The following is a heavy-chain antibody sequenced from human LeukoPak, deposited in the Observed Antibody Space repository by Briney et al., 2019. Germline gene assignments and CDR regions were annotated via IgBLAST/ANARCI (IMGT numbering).Heavy chain of an antibody. J-gene: IGHJ5*02. V-gene: IGHV3-43*02. CDR3: ARDRYCSSTSCSGWFDP. CDR2: ISGDGGNT. CDR1: GFIFDDFA. D-gene: IGHD2-2*01. Sequence: GGSLRLSCAASGFIFDDFAMHWVRQTPGKGLEWVSLISGDGGNTNYADSVKDRFTISRDNSKNSLYLQMNSLRTEDTALYYCARDRYCSSTSCSGWFDPWGQGTLVTVSS.